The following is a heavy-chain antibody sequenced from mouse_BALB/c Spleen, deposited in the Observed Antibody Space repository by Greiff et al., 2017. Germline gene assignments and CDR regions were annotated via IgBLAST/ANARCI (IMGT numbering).Heavy chain of an antibody. CDR2: IWSGGST. CDR3: ARALLRPYAMDY. Sequence: VQVVESGPGLVQPSQSLSITCTVSGFSLTSYGVHWVRQSPGKGLEWLGVIWSGGSTDYNAAFISRLSISKDNSKSQVFFKMNSLQANDTAIYYCARALLRPYAMDYWGQGTSVTVSS. V-gene: IGHV2-2*02. J-gene: IGHJ4*01. CDR1: GFSLTSYG. D-gene: IGHD1-2*01.